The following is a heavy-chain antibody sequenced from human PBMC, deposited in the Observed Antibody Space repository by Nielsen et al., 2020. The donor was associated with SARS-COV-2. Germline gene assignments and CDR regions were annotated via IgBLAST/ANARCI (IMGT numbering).Heavy chain of an antibody. J-gene: IGHJ6*02. Sequence: ASVKVSCKTSGYTFSDYYMHWVRQAPGEGLEWMGRINPNSGDSNYAQKFQGRVAMTRDTSITTAYMELSRLRPDDTAVYYCARDLVVCGGGRCTGGMDVWGQGTTVAVSS. V-gene: IGHV1-2*06. CDR3: ARDLVVCGGGRCTGGMDV. D-gene: IGHD2-15*01. CDR2: INPNSGDS. CDR1: GYTFSDYY.